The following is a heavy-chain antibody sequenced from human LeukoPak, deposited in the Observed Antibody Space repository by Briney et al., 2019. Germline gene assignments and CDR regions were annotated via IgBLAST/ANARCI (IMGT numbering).Heavy chain of an antibody. CDR3: ARVRSYYYYYGMDV. J-gene: IGHJ6*02. CDR2: IYYSGST. Sequence: IRQPPXXXLEXIGYIYYSGSTNYNPSLKSRVTISVDTSKNQFSLKLSSVTAADTAVYYCARVRSYYYYYGMDVWGQGTTVTVSS. D-gene: IGHD1-26*01. V-gene: IGHV4-59*01.